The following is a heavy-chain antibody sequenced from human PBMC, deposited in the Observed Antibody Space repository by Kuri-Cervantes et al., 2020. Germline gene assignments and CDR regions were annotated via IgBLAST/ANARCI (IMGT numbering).Heavy chain of an antibody. V-gene: IGHV3-23*01. Sequence: LSLTCAASGFTFSSYAMSWVRQAPGKGLEWVSAISGSGGSTYYADSVKGRFTISRDNSKNTLYLQMNSLRAEDTAVYYCARISGVGNYVLDDYWGQGTLVTVSS. CDR1: GFTFSSYA. D-gene: IGHD4-11*01. CDR3: ARISGVGNYVLDDY. CDR2: ISGSGGST. J-gene: IGHJ4*02.